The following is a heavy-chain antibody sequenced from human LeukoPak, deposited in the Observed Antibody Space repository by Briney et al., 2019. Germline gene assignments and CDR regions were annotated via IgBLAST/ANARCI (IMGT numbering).Heavy chain of an antibody. Sequence: QPGGSLRLSCAAPGFTVSSNYMSWVRQAPGKGLEWVSAISGSGGSTYYADSVKGRFTISRDNSKNTLYLQMNSLRAEDTAVYYCAKDSRAYYDFWSGYGGFDYWGQGTLVTVSS. CDR1: GFTVSSNY. CDR3: AKDSRAYYDFWSGYGGFDY. J-gene: IGHJ4*02. CDR2: ISGSGGST. V-gene: IGHV3-23*01. D-gene: IGHD3-3*01.